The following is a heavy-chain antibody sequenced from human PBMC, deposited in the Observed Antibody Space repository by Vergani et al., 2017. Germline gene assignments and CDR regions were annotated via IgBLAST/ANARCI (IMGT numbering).Heavy chain of an antibody. CDR1: GFTFSDFS. CDR2: IGSSGPYI. CDR3: AREMSNEGFDY. V-gene: IGHV3-21*01. D-gene: IGHD4-11*01. J-gene: IGHJ4*02. Sequence: VQLVESGGGLVKPGGSLRLSCAASGFTFSDFSMSWVRQAPGKGLEWVAFIGSSGPYINYADSVKGRFIISRDNTKNSLFLQMSSLKVEDTGVYYCAREMSNEGFDYWCQGTRVTVS.